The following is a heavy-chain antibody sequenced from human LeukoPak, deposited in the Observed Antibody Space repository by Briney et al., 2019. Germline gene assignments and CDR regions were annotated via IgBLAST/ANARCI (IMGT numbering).Heavy chain of an antibody. Sequence: GSLRLSCATSGFTFNIYAMHWVRHAPGKGLEWVALLAYDGTNQYYADSVKGRFTISRDNSKNTVYLQMTNLRPEDAAVYYCAKGGPLGDTNRFDQWGQGTLVSVSS. V-gene: IGHV3-30*04. D-gene: IGHD2-8*01. CDR2: LAYDGTNQ. CDR1: GFTFNIYA. J-gene: IGHJ4*02. CDR3: AKGGPLGDTNRFDQ.